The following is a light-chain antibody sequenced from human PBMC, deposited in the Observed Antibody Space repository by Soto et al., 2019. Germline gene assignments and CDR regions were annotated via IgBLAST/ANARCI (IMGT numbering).Light chain of an antibody. CDR3: QQYGRSPDT. Sequence: EIVLTQSPGTLSLSPGESATLSCRASQSVSSSYLAWYQQKPGQAPRLLIYGASNSATGIPDRFSGSGSGTGFTLTISRLEPEDVAVFYCQQYGRSPDTFGQGTKLEI. V-gene: IGKV3-20*01. J-gene: IGKJ2*01. CDR1: QSVSSSY. CDR2: GAS.